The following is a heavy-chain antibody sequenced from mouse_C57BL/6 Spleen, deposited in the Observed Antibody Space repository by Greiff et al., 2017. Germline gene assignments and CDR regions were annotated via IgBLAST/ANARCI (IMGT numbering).Heavy chain of an antibody. CDR1: GFNIKDYY. V-gene: IGHV14-2*01. CDR3: AYYYGSSSYAMDY. CDR2: IDPEDGET. D-gene: IGHD1-1*01. Sequence: EVKLQESGAELVKPGASVKLSCTASGFNIKDYYMHWVKQRTEQGLEWIGRIDPEDGETKYAPKFQGKATITADTSSNTAYLQLSSLTSEDTAVYYCAYYYGSSSYAMDYWGQGTSVTVSS. J-gene: IGHJ4*01.